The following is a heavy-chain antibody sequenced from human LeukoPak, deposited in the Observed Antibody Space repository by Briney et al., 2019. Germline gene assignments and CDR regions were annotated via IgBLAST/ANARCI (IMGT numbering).Heavy chain of an antibody. V-gene: IGHV3-30*19. J-gene: IGHJ6*02. CDR3: ASDIVVVPAAYYYYYGMDV. CDR1: GFTFSSYG. D-gene: IGHD2-2*01. Sequence: GGSLRLSCAASGFTFSSYGMHWVRQAPGKGLEWVAVIWYDGSNKYYADSVKGRFTISRDNSKNTLYLQMNSLRAEDTAVYYCASDIVVVPAAYYYYYGMDVWGQGTTVTVSS. CDR2: IWYDGSNK.